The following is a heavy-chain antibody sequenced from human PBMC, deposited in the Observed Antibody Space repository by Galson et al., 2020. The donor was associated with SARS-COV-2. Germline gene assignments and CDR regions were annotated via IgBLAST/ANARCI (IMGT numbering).Heavy chain of an antibody. V-gene: IGHV3-9*01. Sequence: SLRLSSDASAFTLSDSPMHCVPQAPWKGLESVSAISWHSGSICYADSVRVRFTISRDNAKNSLYLQMNSRGPDDTALYYCAKSVAENLAVAATGGKGSLVTVSS. CDR3: AKSVAENLAVAAT. D-gene: IGHD6-19*01. CDR1: AFTLSDSP. J-gene: IGHJ4*02. CDR2: ISWHSGSI.